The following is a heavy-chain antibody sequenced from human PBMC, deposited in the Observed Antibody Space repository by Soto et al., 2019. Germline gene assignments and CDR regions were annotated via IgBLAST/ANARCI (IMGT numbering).Heavy chain of an antibody. Sequence: EVQLVESGGGLVQPGGSLRLSCAASGFTFSTYWMNWVHQAPGKGLEWVANINEDGSEAYYVDSVKGRFTISRDNAKNSLYLDMNSLRGEDTAVYYCARDWGAPGRGSALGYYYHFGMDVWGQGTTVTVPS. CDR2: INEDGSEA. CDR3: ARDWGAPGRGSALGYYYHFGMDV. CDR1: GFTFSTYW. J-gene: IGHJ6*02. D-gene: IGHD3-16*01. V-gene: IGHV3-7*05.